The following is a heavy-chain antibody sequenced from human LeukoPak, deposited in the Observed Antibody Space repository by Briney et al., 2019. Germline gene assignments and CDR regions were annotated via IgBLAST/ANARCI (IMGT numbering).Heavy chain of an antibody. CDR3: AKGGGLWFGELFDY. D-gene: IGHD3-10*01. J-gene: IGHJ4*02. CDR2: ISGSGGST. V-gene: IGHV3-23*01. Sequence: GGSLRLSCAASGFTFSSYAMSWVRQAPGKGLEWVSAISGSGGSTYYADSVKGRFTISRDNSKNTLYLQMNSLRAEDTAVCYCAKGGGLWFGELFDYWGQGTLVTVSS. CDR1: GFTFSSYA.